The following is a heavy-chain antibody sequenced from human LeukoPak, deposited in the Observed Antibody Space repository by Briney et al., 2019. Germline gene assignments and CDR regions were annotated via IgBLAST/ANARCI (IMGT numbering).Heavy chain of an antibody. CDR2: IYHSGST. CDR3: ARSQYYYGSGSSIRFDP. CDR1: GGSISSSSW. D-gene: IGHD3-10*01. V-gene: IGHV4-4*02. J-gene: IGHJ5*02. Sequence: SGTLSLTCAVSGGSISSSSWWSWVHQPPGKGLEWIGEIYHSGSTNYNPSLKSRVTISVDKSKNQFSLKLSSVTAADTAVYYCARSQYYYGSGSSIRFDPWGQGTLVTVSS.